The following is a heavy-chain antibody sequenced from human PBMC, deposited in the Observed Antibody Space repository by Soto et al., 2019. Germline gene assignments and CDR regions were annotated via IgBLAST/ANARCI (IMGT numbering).Heavy chain of an antibody. J-gene: IGHJ6*02. CDR2: IYYSGST. CDR3: ATRIAARLMYYYGMDV. Sequence: PSETLSLTCTVSGGSISSSSYYWGWIRQPPGKGLEWIGSIYYSGSTYYNPSLKSRVTISVDTSKNQFSLKLSSVTVADTAVYYCATRIAARLMYYYGMDVWGQGTTVTVSS. CDR1: GGSISSSSYY. V-gene: IGHV4-39*01. D-gene: IGHD6-6*01.